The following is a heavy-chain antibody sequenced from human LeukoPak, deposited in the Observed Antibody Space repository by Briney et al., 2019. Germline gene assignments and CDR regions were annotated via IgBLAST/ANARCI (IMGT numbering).Heavy chain of an antibody. J-gene: IGHJ6*02. Sequence: ASVKVSCKASGYTFTSYDINWVRQATGQGLEWMGWMNPNSGNAGYAQKFQGRVTMTRNTSINTAYMEVSSLRSEDTAVYYCARYCSGGSCRPYYYYGMDVWGQGTTVTVSS. CDR3: ARYCSGGSCRPYYYYGMDV. CDR1: GYTFTSYD. CDR2: MNPNSGNA. D-gene: IGHD2-15*01. V-gene: IGHV1-8*01.